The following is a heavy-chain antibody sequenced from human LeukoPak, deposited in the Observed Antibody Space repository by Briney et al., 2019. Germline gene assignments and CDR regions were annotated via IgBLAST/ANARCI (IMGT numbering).Heavy chain of an antibody. CDR3: ARDLGDCSGGSCTFRFDA. CDR1: GYTFSIYG. CDR2: ISTYNGNTNYDNT. D-gene: IGHD2-15*01. V-gene: IGHV1-18*04. Sequence: ASVRVSCKASGYTFSIYGISWVRQAPGQGLEWMGWISTYNGNTNYDNTNYAQKLQGRVTLTTDTSTSTVYMELRSLRSDDTAVYYCARDLGDCSGGSCTFRFDAWGQGSLVTVSS. J-gene: IGHJ5*02.